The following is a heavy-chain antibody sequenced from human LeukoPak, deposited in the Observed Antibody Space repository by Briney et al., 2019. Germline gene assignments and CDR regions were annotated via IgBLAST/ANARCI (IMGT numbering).Heavy chain of an antibody. J-gene: IGHJ4*02. V-gene: IGHV4-4*02. CDR2: ISLSGVT. CDR3: ARHRWTGTFNFDY. Sequence: PSGTLSLTCGVSGGSISSTNWWSWVRQPPGQGLEWIGEISLSGVTNYNPSLKSRVTMSLDRSKNHLSLTLTSVTAADTAVYYCARHRWTGTFNFDYWGQGTLVTVSS. D-gene: IGHD1-1*01. CDR1: GGSISSTNW.